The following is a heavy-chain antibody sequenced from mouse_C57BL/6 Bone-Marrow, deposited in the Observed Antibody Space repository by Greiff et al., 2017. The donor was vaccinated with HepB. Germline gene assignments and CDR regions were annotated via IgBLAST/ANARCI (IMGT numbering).Heavy chain of an antibody. V-gene: IGHV1-53*01. Sequence: VQLQQPGTELVKPGASVKLSCKASGYTFTSYWMHWVKQRPGQGLEWIGNINPSNGGTNYNEKFKSKATLTVDKSSSTAYMQRSSLTSEDSAVYYCARGGGGKSWYFDVWGTGTTVTVSS. CDR1: GYTFTSYW. CDR2: INPSNGGT. CDR3: ARGGGGKSWYFDV. J-gene: IGHJ1*03. D-gene: IGHD1-1*02.